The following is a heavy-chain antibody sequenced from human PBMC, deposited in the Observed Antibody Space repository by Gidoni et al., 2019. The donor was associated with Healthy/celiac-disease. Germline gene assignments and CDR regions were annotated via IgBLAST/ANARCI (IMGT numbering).Heavy chain of an antibody. V-gene: IGHV3-48*01. J-gene: IGHJ4*02. CDR2: ISSSSSTI. CDR3: ARWDSGYRLGY. Sequence: EVQLVESGGGLVQPGGSLRLSCAASGFTLSSYRMNWVRQAPGKGLEWVSYISSSSSTIYYADSVKGRFTISRDNAKNSLYLQMNSLRAEDTAVYYCARWDSGYRLGYWGQGTLVTVSS. CDR1: GFTLSSYR. D-gene: IGHD5-12*01.